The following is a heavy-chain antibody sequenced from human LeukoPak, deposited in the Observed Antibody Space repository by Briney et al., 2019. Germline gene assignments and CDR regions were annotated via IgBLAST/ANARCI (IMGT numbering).Heavy chain of an antibody. J-gene: IGHJ3*02. CDR3: AKRYGSYYRAFDI. D-gene: IGHD1-26*01. Sequence: ASVKVSCNASGYTFTSYDINWVRQATGQGLEWMGWMNPNSGNTGYAQKFQGRVTMTRNTSISTAYMELSSLRSEDTAVYYCAKRYGSYYRAFDIWGQGTMVTVSS. CDR2: MNPNSGNT. CDR1: GYTFTSYD. V-gene: IGHV1-8*01.